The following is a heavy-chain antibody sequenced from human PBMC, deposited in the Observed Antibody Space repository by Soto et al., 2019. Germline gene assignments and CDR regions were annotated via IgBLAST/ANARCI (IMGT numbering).Heavy chain of an antibody. J-gene: IGHJ6*02. D-gene: IGHD1-1*01. CDR2: INSDGSST. V-gene: IGHV3-74*01. CDR1: GFTFSSYW. Sequence: GGSLRLSCAASGFTFSSYWMHWVRQAPGKGLVWVSRINSDGSSTSYADSVKGRFTISRDNAKNTLYLQMNSLRAEDTAVYYCAREWELERLSSIYYYYYGMDVWGQGTTVTVSS. CDR3: AREWELERLSSIYYYYYGMDV.